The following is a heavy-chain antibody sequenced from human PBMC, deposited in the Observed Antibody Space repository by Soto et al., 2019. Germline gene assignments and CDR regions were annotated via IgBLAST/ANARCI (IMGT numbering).Heavy chain of an antibody. CDR2: IYRSGTT. V-gene: IGHV4-38-2*01. J-gene: IGHJ4*02. D-gene: IGHD1-26*01. CDR1: NFSISSGYY. Sequence: SETLSLTCVVSNFSISSGYYWGWIRQSPGKGLEWIASIYRSGTTSYNPSLKGRVTISVDPSKNQFSLMLTAVTAADTAVYYCARTHSGSYYSVFNYWGRGSLVTVS. CDR3: ARTHSGSYYSVFNY.